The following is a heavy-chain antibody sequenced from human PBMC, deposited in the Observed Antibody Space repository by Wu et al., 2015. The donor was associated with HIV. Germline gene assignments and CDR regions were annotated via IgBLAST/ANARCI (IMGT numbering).Heavy chain of an antibody. V-gene: IGHV1-69*12. CDR1: GGSFNTYA. Sequence: QVQLVQSGAEVKKPGSSVKVSCTASGGSFNTYAINWVRQAPGQGLEWMGGIIPAFHTADYAQKFQGRVTITADGSTSTAYMEMSSLRSEDTAVYYCAKVFGDEYSSSQKDYYFDYWGQGTLVTVSS. D-gene: IGHD6-6*01. CDR3: AKVFGDEYSSSQKDYYFDY. J-gene: IGHJ4*02. CDR2: IIPAFHTA.